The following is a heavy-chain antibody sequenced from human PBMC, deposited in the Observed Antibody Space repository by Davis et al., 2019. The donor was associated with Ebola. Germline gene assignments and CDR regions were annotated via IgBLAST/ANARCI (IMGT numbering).Heavy chain of an antibody. CDR2: LYYSGST. D-gene: IGHD3-22*01. CDR1: GGSFSGYY. Sequence: SETLSLTCAVYGGSFSGYYWSWIRQPPGKGLEWIGYLYYSGSTNYNPSLKSRVTISVDTSKNQFSLKLSSVTAADTAIYYCARSVFYDSTGYYVHWYYDLWGRGTLVTVSS. V-gene: IGHV4-59*01. CDR3: ARSVFYDSTGYYVHWYYDL. J-gene: IGHJ2*01.